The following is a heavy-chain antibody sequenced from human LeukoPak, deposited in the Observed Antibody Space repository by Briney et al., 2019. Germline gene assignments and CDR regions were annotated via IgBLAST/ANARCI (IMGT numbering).Heavy chain of an antibody. CDR3: ARALTPPPYIAAPDYFDY. J-gene: IGHJ4*02. CDR1: GFTFTSYA. V-gene: IGHV7-4-1*02. Sequence: PGGSLRLSCAASGFTFTSYAMNWVRQAPGQGLEWMGWINTNTGNPTYAQGFTGRFVFSLDTSVSTAYLQISSLKAEDTAVYYCARALTPPPYIAAPDYFDYWGQGTLVTVSS. CDR2: INTNTGNP. D-gene: IGHD6-6*01.